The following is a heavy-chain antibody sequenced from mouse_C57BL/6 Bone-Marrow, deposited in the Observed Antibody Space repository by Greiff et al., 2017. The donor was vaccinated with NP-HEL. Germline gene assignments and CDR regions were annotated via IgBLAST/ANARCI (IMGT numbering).Heavy chain of an antibody. CDR3: TTITTVVYYYAMDY. CDR2: IDPENGDT. CDR1: GFNIKDDY. Sequence: VQLQQSGAELVRPGASVKLSCTASGFNIKDDYMHWVKQRPEQGLEWIGWIDPENGDTEYASKFQGKATITADTSSNTAYLQLSSLTSEDTAVYYCTTITTVVYYYAMDYWGQGTSVTVSS. J-gene: IGHJ4*01. V-gene: IGHV14-4*01. D-gene: IGHD1-1*01.